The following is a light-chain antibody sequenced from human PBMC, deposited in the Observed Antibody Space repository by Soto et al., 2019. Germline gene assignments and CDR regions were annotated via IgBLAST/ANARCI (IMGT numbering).Light chain of an antibody. CDR3: QHYNTHSPT. CDR1: QSISTW. J-gene: IGKJ1*01. CDR2: GAS. Sequence: IQMTQSPPTLSASVGGRVTITCRASQSISTWLAWYQQKPGKAPKLLIYGASTLESGVPSRFSGSGSGTEFTLTISSLQPDDFATFYCQHYNTHSPTFGQGTKVDI. V-gene: IGKV1-5*01.